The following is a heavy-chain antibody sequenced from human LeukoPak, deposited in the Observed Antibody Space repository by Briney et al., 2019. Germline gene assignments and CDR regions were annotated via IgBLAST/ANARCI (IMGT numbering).Heavy chain of an antibody. Sequence: GASVKVSCKASGYTFTSYAMHWVRQAPGQRLEWMGWINAGNGNTKYSQKFQGRVTITRDTSARIAYMELSSLRSEDTAVYYCARDSRDGYQFDYWGQGTLVTVSS. CDR2: INAGNGNT. CDR1: GYTFTSYA. D-gene: IGHD5-24*01. J-gene: IGHJ4*02. CDR3: ARDSRDGYQFDY. V-gene: IGHV1-3*01.